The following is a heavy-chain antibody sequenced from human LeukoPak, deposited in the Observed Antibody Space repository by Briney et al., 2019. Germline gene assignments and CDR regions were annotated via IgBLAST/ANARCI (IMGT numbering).Heavy chain of an antibody. V-gene: IGHV1-2*06. CDR1: VYTFTGYY. J-gene: IGHJ4*02. CDR2: INPNSGGT. CDR3: ARGIWSDHLVAYFLDS. D-gene: IGHD5-12*01. Sequence: ASVKVSCKASVYTFTGYYMHWVRQAPGQGLEWMGRINPNSGGTNYAQKFQGRVTMTRDTSISTAYMELSRLRSDDTAVYYCARGIWSDHLVAYFLDSWGQGTLVTVSS.